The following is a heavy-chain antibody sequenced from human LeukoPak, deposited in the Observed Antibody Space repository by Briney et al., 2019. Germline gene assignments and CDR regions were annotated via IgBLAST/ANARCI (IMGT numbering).Heavy chain of an antibody. CDR1: GYTFTSYG. CDR3: ARATYYYGSGSYYPDY. Sequence: ASVKVSCKASGYTFTSYGISWVRQAPGQGLEWMGWISAYNGNTNYAQKLQGRVTMTTDTSTSTAYMELSRLRSDDTAVYYCARATYYYGSGSYYPDYWGQGTLVTVSS. J-gene: IGHJ4*02. D-gene: IGHD3-10*01. V-gene: IGHV1-18*01. CDR2: ISAYNGNT.